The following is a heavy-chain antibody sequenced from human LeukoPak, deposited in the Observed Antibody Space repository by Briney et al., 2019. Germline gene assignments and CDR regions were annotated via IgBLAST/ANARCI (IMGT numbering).Heavy chain of an antibody. CDR3: AREIIVAGKSIDY. CDR2: INDDGSST. J-gene: IGHJ4*02. CDR1: GFTFSSYW. V-gene: IGHV3-74*01. D-gene: IGHD5-12*01. Sequence: GSLRLSCAASGFTFSSYWMHWVRQAPGKGLVWVSRINDDGSSTYYADSVKGRFTISRDNAKSTLYLQMSSLRAEDTAVYYCAREIIVAGKSIDYWGQGTLVTVSS.